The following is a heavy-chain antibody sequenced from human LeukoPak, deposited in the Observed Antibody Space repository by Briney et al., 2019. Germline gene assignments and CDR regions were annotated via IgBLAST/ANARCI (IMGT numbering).Heavy chain of an antibody. CDR3: ARDLNPQNFGMRAFDV. V-gene: IGHV3-21*01. CDR2: ISDRTSNYI. J-gene: IGHJ3*01. CDR1: GFTFSDYN. D-gene: IGHD3-10*01. Sequence: PGGSLRLSCAASGFTFSDYNMNWVRQAPGKGLEWLSSISDRTSNYISQADSVRGRFTISRDNAKNSLYLQMNILRVEDTAVYYCARDLNPQNFGMRAFDVWGQGTMVTASS.